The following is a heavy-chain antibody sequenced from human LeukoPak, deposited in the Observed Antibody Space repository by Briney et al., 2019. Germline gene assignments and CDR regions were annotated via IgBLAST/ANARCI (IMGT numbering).Heavy chain of an antibody. Sequence: SSETLSLTCTVSGGSISSYYWSWIRQPAGKGLEWIGRIYTSGSTNYNPSLKSRVTISVDTSKNQFSLKLSSVTAADTAVYYCAREVTTMVRGVIFSLWFDPWGQGTLVTVSS. CDR3: AREVTTMVRGVIFSLWFDP. D-gene: IGHD3-10*01. V-gene: IGHV4-4*07. CDR2: IYTSGST. J-gene: IGHJ5*02. CDR1: GGSISSYY.